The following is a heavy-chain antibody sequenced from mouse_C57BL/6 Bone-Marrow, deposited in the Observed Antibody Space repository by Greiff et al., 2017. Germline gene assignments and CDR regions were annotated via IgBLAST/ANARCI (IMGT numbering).Heavy chain of an antibody. CDR1: GYTFTDYN. CDR3: ARGGMVWYDYDGYVDV. V-gene: IGHV1-18*01. Sequence: VQLQQSGPELVKPGASVKISCKASGYTFTDYNLDWVKQSHGKSLEWIGDINPNTGGTIPNQKFKGKATLTVDKSSSTAYMERRSLTSEDTAVYDCARGGMVWYDYDGYVDVWGTGTTVTVSS. D-gene: IGHD2-4*01. J-gene: IGHJ1*03. CDR2: INPNTGGT.